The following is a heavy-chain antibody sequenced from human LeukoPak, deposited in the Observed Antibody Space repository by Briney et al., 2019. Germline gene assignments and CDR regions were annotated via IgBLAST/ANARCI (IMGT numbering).Heavy chain of an antibody. Sequence: TSETLSLTCTVSGGSISSYYWSWIRQPAGKGREWIGRIFTSGSTNYNPSPKSRVTMSVDTSKNQLSLKLSSVTAADTAVYYCARGLYDSSGYYYVDYWGQGTLVTVSS. CDR1: GGSISSYY. J-gene: IGHJ4*02. CDR3: ARGLYDSSGYYYVDY. CDR2: IFTSGST. V-gene: IGHV4-4*07. D-gene: IGHD3-22*01.